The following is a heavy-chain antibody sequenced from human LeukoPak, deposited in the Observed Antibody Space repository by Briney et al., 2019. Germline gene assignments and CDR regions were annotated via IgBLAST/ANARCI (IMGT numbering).Heavy chain of an antibody. Sequence: GGSLRLSCAAPGFTFSNAWMSWVRQAPGKGLEWVGRIKSKTDGGTTDYAAPVKGRFTISRDDSKNTLYLQMNSLKTEDTAVYHCTTDRGLRTPLDYWGQGTLVTVSS. D-gene: IGHD4-17*01. CDR3: TTDRGLRTPLDY. V-gene: IGHV3-15*01. CDR2: IKSKTDGGTT. J-gene: IGHJ4*02. CDR1: GFTFSNAW.